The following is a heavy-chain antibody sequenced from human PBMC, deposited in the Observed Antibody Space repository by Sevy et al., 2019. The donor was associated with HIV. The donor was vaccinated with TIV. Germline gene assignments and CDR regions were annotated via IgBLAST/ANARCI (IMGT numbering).Heavy chain of an antibody. Sequence: SETLSLTCTVSGGSISSGGYYWSWIRQHPGKGLEWIGYIYYSGSTYYNPSLESRVIISVDTSKNSVSLKLSSVTAADTAVYYWARDGANCSGGNCPSGMDVWGQGTTVTVSS. V-gene: IGHV4-31*03. CDR3: ARDGANCSGGNCPSGMDV. J-gene: IGHJ6*02. D-gene: IGHD2-15*01. CDR1: GGSISSGGYY. CDR2: IYYSGST.